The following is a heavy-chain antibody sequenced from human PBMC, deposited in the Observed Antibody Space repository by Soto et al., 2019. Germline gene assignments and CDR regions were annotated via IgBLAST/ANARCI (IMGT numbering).Heavy chain of an antibody. V-gene: IGHV3-48*01. CDR1: GFTFSSYS. CDR2: IRSSSSTR. D-gene: IGHD3-10*01. Sequence: EVQLVESGGGLVQPGGSLRLSCAASGFTFSSYSMNWVRQAPGKVLEWVSYIRSSSSTRYYADSLKGRFTISRDNAQNSLYRQMNSLRPEDTAVYYCAREGEWFGELWHYYYHGMDVWGQGTTVTVSS. J-gene: IGHJ6*02. CDR3: AREGEWFGELWHYYYHGMDV.